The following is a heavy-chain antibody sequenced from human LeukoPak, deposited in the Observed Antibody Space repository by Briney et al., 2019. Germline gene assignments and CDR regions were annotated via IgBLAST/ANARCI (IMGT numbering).Heavy chain of an antibody. CDR3: ARHRVAAPNTNYFYIMDV. J-gene: IGHJ6*02. Sequence: ASVKVSCKTSGYTFTDYYIHWVRQAPGQGLEWMGWIIPNSGGTNYAQKFQGRVTITRDTSISTAYMELTRLTSDDTAVYYCARHRVAAPNTNYFYIMDVWGQGTTVTVSS. V-gene: IGHV1-2*02. CDR2: IIPNSGGT. CDR1: GYTFTDYY. D-gene: IGHD6-13*01.